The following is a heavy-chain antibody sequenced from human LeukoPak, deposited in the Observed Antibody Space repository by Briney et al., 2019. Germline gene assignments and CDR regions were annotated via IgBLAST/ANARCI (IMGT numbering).Heavy chain of an antibody. CDR3: TRNDYGDFQFDYGMDV. J-gene: IGHJ6*02. Sequence: TGGSLRLSCTASGFTFGDYAMSWVRQAPGKGLEWVGFIRSKAYGGTTEYAASVKGRFTISRDDSKSIAYLQMNSLKTEDTAVYYCTRNDYGDFQFDYGMDVWGQGTTVTVSS. V-gene: IGHV3-49*04. CDR2: IRSKAYGGTT. CDR1: GFTFGDYA. D-gene: IGHD4-17*01.